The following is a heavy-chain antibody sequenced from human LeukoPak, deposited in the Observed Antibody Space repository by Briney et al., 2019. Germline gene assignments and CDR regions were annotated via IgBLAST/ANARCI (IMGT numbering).Heavy chain of an antibody. Sequence: GGSLRLSCAASGFTISRYWMSWVRQAPGKGLEWISHISSTSGAVYYADSVKGRFTISRDNAKNSLYLQMSSLRNEDTAIYYCAQKGGTDHWGQGTLVTVSS. D-gene: IGHD2-15*01. V-gene: IGHV3-48*02. J-gene: IGHJ4*02. CDR3: AQKGGTDH. CDR1: GFTISRYW. CDR2: ISSTSGAV.